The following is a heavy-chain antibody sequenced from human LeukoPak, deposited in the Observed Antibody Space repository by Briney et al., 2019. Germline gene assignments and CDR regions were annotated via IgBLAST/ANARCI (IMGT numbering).Heavy chain of an antibody. CDR3: ARYLNSGPADY. CDR2: IKGDGSEK. CDR1: EFTFSSYW. Sequence: GGSLRLSCAASEFTFSSYWMSWFRQAPGKGLEWVANIKGDGSEKHYVDPVEGRFTISRDNAKNSLYLQMNSLRAEDTAVYYCARYLNSGPADYWGQGSLVTVSS. J-gene: IGHJ4*02. V-gene: IGHV3-7*01. D-gene: IGHD5-12*01.